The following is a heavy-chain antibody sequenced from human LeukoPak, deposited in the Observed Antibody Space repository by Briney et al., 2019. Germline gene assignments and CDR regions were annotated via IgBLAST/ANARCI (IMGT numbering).Heavy chain of an antibody. Sequence: PGGSLRLSCTASGFTFGVYAMSWVRQAPGKGREWVGFIRSKAYGGTTEYAASVKGRFTISRDDSKSIAYLQMNSLKTEDTAVYYCTRDYYGSGGLFDYWGQGTLVTVSS. CDR2: IRSKAYGGTT. V-gene: IGHV3-49*04. D-gene: IGHD3-10*01. CDR3: TRDYYGSGGLFDY. CDR1: GFTFGVYA. J-gene: IGHJ4*02.